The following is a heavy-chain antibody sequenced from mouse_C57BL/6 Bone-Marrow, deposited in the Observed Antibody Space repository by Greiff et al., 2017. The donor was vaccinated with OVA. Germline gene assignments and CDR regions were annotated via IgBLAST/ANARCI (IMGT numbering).Heavy chain of an antibody. CDR1: GFTFSSYA. Sequence: EVKLVESGAGLVKPGGSLKLSCAASGFTFSSYAMSWVRQTPEKRLEWVAYISSGGDYIYYADTVKGRFTISRDKARNTLYLQMSSLKSEDTAMYYCTRGGGTPVSLDYWGQGTSLTVSS. D-gene: IGHD1-1*01. V-gene: IGHV5-9-1*02. CDR3: TRGGGTPVSLDY. CDR2: ISSGGDYI. J-gene: IGHJ2*02.